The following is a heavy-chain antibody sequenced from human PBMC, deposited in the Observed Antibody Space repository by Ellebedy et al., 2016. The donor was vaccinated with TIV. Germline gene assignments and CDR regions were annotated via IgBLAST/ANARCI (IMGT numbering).Heavy chain of an antibody. CDR3: AKDEGFGESDY. D-gene: IGHD3-10*01. J-gene: IGHJ4*02. V-gene: IGHV3-23*01. CDR1: GFTFSSYA. CDR2: ISGSGGST. Sequence: GESLKISXAASGFTFSSYAMRWVRQAPGKGLEWVSAISGSGGSTYYADSVKGRFTISRDNSKNTLYLQMYSLRAEDTAVYYCAKDEGFGESDYWGQGTLVTVSS.